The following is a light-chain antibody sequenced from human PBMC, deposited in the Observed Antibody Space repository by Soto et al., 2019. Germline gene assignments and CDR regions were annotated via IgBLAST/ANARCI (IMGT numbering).Light chain of an antibody. V-gene: IGKV3-11*01. CDR1: QSVSSY. CDR2: DAS. CDR3: RQRSNGPPVT. J-gene: IGKJ5*01. Sequence: EIVLTQSPATLSLSVGEIATLSCRASQSVSSYLAWYQQKPGQAARLLIYDASNRTTGIPARFSGSGSGTEFTLTTSSLEHQDYAVYYCRQRSNGPPVTFGQGTRLEIK.